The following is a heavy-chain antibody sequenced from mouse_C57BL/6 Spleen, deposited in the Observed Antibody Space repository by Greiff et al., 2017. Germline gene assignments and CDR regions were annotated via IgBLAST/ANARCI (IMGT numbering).Heavy chain of an antibody. Sequence: QVQLQQPGAELVKPGASVKLSCKASGYTFTSYWMHWVKQRPGQGLEWIGLIHPNSGSTNYNEKFKSKATLSVDKSSSTAYMQLSSLTAEDSAVYYCARGHYGRLAYWGQGTLVTVSA. V-gene: IGHV1-64*01. CDR3: ARGHYGRLAY. CDR2: IHPNSGST. D-gene: IGHD1-2*01. J-gene: IGHJ3*01. CDR1: GYTFTSYW.